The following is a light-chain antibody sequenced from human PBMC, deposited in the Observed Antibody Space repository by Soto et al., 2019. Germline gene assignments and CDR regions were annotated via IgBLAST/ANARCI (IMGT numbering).Light chain of an antibody. CDR1: SSNSGANSD. CDR3: QSYDNSLSGVYV. Sequence: QSALTQPPSVSRAPGQRGTISCTGSSSNSGANSDVHWYQQLTGAAPKLLIYGNTNRPSGVSDRFSASKSGTSASLAITGLQAEDEADYYCQSYDNSLSGVYVFGTGTKVTVL. CDR2: GNT. J-gene: IGLJ1*01. V-gene: IGLV1-40*01.